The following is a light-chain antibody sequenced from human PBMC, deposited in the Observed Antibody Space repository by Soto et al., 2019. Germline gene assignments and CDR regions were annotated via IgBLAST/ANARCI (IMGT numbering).Light chain of an antibody. CDR1: SSDVGGYNY. CDR3: SSYTNINTRACV. V-gene: IGLV2-8*01. J-gene: IGLJ1*01. CDR2: EVT. Sequence: QSALTQSPSASGSPGQSVTISCIGTSSDVGGYNYVSWYQHHPGKAPKLIIYEVTKRPSGVPDRFSGSRSGTTASLTVSGLQAEDEAEYYCSSYTNINTRACVFGTGTKLTVL.